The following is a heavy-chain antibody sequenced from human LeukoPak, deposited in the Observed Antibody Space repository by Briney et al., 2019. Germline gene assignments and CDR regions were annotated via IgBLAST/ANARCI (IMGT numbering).Heavy chain of an antibody. Sequence: SETLSLTCTVSGVSISSSNSYWGWIRQPPGKGLGWIGSIYYTGNTYYNASLKSQVSISIDTSKNQFSLKLTSVTAADTSVYYCARQTGSGLFILPGGQGTLVTVSS. V-gene: IGHV4-39*01. D-gene: IGHD3/OR15-3a*01. CDR3: ARQTGSGLFILP. CDR2: IYYTGNT. J-gene: IGHJ4*02. CDR1: GVSISSSNSY.